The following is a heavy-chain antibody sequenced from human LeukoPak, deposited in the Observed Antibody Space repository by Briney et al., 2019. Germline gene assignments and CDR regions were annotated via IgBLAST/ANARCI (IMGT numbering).Heavy chain of an antibody. J-gene: IGHJ6*02. CDR3: AKEKAIGTINYGLDV. V-gene: IGHV3-30*18. CDR2: IAYDGSNK. D-gene: IGHD1-1*01. CDR1: GFTFDTYG. Sequence: PGRSLRLSCAASGFTFDTYGMLWVRQAPGKGLEWVAVIAYDGSNKYYADSVKGRFTISRGNSKNTLYLQMNSLRGEDTAVYYCAKEKAIGTINYGLDVWGQGTTVTVSS.